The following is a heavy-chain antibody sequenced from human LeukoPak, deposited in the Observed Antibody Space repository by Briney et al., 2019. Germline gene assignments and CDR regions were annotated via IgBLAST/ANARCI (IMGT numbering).Heavy chain of an antibody. CDR1: GYTFTGYY. CDR2: INPNSGGT. V-gene: IGHV1-2*02. CDR3: ASPSQPHYYHYYMHV. Sequence: EASVKVSCKASGYTFTGYYMHWVRQAPGRGLEWMGWINPNSGGTNYAQKFQGRVTMTRDTSISTAYMELSRLRSDDTAVYYCASPSQPHYYHYYMHVWGKGTAVTVSS. D-gene: IGHD2-2*01. J-gene: IGHJ6*03.